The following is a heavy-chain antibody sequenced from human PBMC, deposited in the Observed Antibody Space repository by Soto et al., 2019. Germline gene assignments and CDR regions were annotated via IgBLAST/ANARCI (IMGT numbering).Heavy chain of an antibody. CDR1: GYTFTSYY. Sequence: ASVKVSCKASGYTFTSYYMHWVRQAPGQGLEWMGIINPSGGSTSYAQKFQGRVTMTRDTSTSTVYMELSSLRSEDTAVYYCARAGQDIVANDYYYYMDVWGKGTTVTVSS. CDR2: INPSGGST. CDR3: ARAGQDIVANDYYYYMDV. V-gene: IGHV1-46*03. D-gene: IGHD5-12*01. J-gene: IGHJ6*03.